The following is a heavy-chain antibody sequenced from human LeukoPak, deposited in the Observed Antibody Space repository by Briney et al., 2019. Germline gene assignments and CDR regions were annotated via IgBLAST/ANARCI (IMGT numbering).Heavy chain of an antibody. CDR1: GFTFSSFD. D-gene: IGHD1-1*01. CDR2: IGTASDT. V-gene: IGHV3-13*01. CDR3: ARGPPRGKYYYMDV. J-gene: IGHJ6*03. Sequence: PGGSLRLSCAASGFTFSSFDMHWVRQPTGQGLGWASTIGTASDTYYPGSVEGRFTLSRDNAKNSLYLQMNSLTAGDTAVYYCARGPPRGKYYYMDVWGKGTTVTVSS.